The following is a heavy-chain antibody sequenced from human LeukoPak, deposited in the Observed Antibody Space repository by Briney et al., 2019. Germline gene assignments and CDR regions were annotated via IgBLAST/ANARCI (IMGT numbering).Heavy chain of an antibody. D-gene: IGHD6-13*01. CDR1: GGSFSDYY. Sequence: PSETLSLTCAVYGGSFSDYYWSWIRQPPGKGLEWIGEINHSGSTNYNPSLKRRVTMSVDTSKNQFSLKLSSVTAADTAVYYCARHEHSSSWSPPGYFDLWGRGTLVTVSS. V-gene: IGHV4-34*01. J-gene: IGHJ2*01. CDR2: INHSGST. CDR3: ARHEHSSSWSPPGYFDL.